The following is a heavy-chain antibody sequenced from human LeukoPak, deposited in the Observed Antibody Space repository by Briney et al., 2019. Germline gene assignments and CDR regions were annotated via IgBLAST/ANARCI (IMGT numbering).Heavy chain of an antibody. V-gene: IGHV3-15*01. Sequence: GGSLRLSCAASGFTFSNAWMSWVRQAPGKGLEWVGRIKSKTDGGTTDYAAPVKGRFTISRDDSKNTLYLQMNSLKTEDTAVYYCTTDLGWPMLVLRSLEWLFPGGYWGQGTLVTVSS. D-gene: IGHD3-3*01. J-gene: IGHJ4*02. CDR3: TTDLGWPMLVLRSLEWLFPGGY. CDR1: GFTFSNAW. CDR2: IKSKTDGGTT.